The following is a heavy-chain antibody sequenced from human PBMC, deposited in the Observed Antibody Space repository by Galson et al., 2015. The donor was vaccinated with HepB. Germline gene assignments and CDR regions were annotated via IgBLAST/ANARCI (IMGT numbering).Heavy chain of an antibody. J-gene: IGHJ6*02. Sequence: SVKVSCKASGSTFTSYDINWVRQATGQGLEWMGWMNPNSGNTGYAQKFQGRVTMTRNTSISTAYMELSSLRSEDTAVYYCARGEGAPPYYYYGMDVWGQGTTVTVSS. CDR2: MNPNSGNT. V-gene: IGHV1-8*01. CDR1: GSTFTSYD. CDR3: ARGEGAPPYYYYGMDV. D-gene: IGHD4/OR15-4a*01.